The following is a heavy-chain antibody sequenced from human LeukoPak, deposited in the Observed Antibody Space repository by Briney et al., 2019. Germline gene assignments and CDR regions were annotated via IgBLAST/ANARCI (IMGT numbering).Heavy chain of an antibody. CDR2: IYYSGST. V-gene: IGHV4-39*02. CDR1: GGSISSSSYY. D-gene: IGHD3-3*01. J-gene: IGHJ4*02. Sequence: PSETLSLTCTVSGGSISSSSYYWGWIRQPPGKGLEWIGSIYYSGSTYYNPSLKSRVTISVDTSKNQFSLKLSSVTAADTAVYYCARETHLYDFWSGVDYWGQGTLVTVSS. CDR3: ARETHLYDFWSGVDY.